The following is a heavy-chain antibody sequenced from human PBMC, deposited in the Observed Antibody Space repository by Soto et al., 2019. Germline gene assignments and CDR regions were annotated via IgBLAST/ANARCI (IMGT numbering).Heavy chain of an antibody. D-gene: IGHD3-10*01. Sequence: GESLKISCAASGFTFSSYAMSWVRQAPGKGLEWVSAISGSGGSTYYADSVKGRFTISRDNSKNTLYLQMNSLRAEDTAVYYCAKAVVLWFGELYPLNYYGMDVWGQGTTVTVSS. CDR1: GFTFSSYA. V-gene: IGHV3-23*01. J-gene: IGHJ6*02. CDR3: AKAVVLWFGELYPLNYYGMDV. CDR2: ISGSGGST.